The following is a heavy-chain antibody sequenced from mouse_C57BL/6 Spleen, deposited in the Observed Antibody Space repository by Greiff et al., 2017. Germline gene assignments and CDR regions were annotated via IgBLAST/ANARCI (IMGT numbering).Heavy chain of an antibody. J-gene: IGHJ1*03. Sequence: VQLQQSGPELVKPGASVKISCKASGYTFTDYYMNWVKQSHGKSLEWIGDINPNNGGTSYKQKFKGKATLTVDKSSSTAYMELRSLTSEDSAVYYCARGGYITGYFDVWGTGTTVTVSS. CDR1: GYTFTDYY. V-gene: IGHV1-26*01. CDR2: INPNNGGT. D-gene: IGHD1-1*01. CDR3: ARGGYITGYFDV.